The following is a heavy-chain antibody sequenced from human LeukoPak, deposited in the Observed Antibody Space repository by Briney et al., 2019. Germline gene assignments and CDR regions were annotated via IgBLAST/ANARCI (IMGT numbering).Heavy chain of an antibody. V-gene: IGHV4-34*01. CDR2: INHSGST. D-gene: IGHD5-18*01. CDR1: GGSFSGYY. J-gene: IGHJ3*02. CDR3: ARGRGYSYGKRAFDI. Sequence: PSETLSLTCAVYGGSFSGYYWSWIRQPPGKGLEWLGEINHSGSTNYNPSLKSRVTISVDTSKNQFSLKLSSVTAADTAVYYCARGRGYSYGKRAFDIRGQGTMVTVSS.